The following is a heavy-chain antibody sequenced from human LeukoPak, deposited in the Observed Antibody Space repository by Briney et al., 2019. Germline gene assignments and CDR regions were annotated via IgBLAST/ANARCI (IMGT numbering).Heavy chain of an antibody. CDR1: GYTFTSYG. V-gene: IGHV1-18*01. J-gene: IGHJ5*02. D-gene: IGHD3-10*01. CDR2: ISAYNGNT. CDR3: ARVHYGSGRDNWFDP. Sequence: GASVKVSCKASGYTFTSYGISWVRQAPGQGLEWMGWISAYNGNTNYAQKLQGRVTMTTDTSTSTAYMELRSLRSDDTAVYYCARVHYGSGRDNWFDPWGQGTLVTVSS.